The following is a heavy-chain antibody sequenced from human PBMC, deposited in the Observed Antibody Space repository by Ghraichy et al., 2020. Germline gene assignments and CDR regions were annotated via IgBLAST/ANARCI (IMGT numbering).Heavy chain of an antibody. CDR2: IKQDGSEK. CDR1: GFTFSSYW. J-gene: IGHJ6*03. CDR3: ARMLVVPAAMEDYYYYMDV. D-gene: IGHD2-2*01. Sequence: GGSLRLSCAASGFTFSSYWMSWVRQAPGKGLEWVANIKQDGSEKYYVDSVKGRFTISRDNAKNSLYLQMNSLRAEDTAVYYCARMLVVPAAMEDYYYYMDVWGKGTTVTVSS. V-gene: IGHV3-7*03.